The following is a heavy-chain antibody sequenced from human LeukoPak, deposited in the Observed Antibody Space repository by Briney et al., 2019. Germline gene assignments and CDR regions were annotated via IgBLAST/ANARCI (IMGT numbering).Heavy chain of an antibody. V-gene: IGHV4-59*01. CDR3: ARAGYGDFDY. CDR2: IYYSGST. D-gene: IGHD4-17*01. Sequence: KTSETLSLTCTVSGGSISSYYWSWIRQPPGKGLEWIGYIYYSGSTNYNPSLKSRVTISVDTSKNQLSLKLSSVTAADTAVYYCARAGYGDFDYWGQGTLVTVSS. J-gene: IGHJ4*02. CDR1: GGSISSYY.